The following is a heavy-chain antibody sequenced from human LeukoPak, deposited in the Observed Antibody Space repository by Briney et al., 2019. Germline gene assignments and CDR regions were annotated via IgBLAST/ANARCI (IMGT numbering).Heavy chain of an antibody. V-gene: IGHV1-2*02. Sequence: ASVKVSCKASGYTFTGYYMHWVRQAPGQGLEWMGWINPNSGGTNYAQKFQGRVTMTRDTSISTAYMELSRLRSDDTAVYYCVPSIAAAGYFDYWGQGTLVTVSS. CDR2: INPNSGGT. CDR3: VPSIAAAGYFDY. CDR1: GYTFTGYY. D-gene: IGHD6-13*01. J-gene: IGHJ4*02.